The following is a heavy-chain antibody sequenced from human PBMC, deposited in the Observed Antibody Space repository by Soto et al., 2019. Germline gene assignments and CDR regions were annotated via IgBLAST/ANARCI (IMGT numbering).Heavy chain of an antibody. CDR2: IYYSGTT. CDR3: ARQNGAFDI. V-gene: IGHV4-31*03. J-gene: IGHJ3*02. CDR1: GDSIISGGYY. Sequence: QVQLQESGPGLVKPSQTLSLTCFVSGDSIISGGYYWSWIRQHPGKGLEWIGYIYYSGTTYYNPSLKSRLTISVDTPKNHFSLNLISVTAAATAVYYCARQNGAFDIWGQGTMVTVSS.